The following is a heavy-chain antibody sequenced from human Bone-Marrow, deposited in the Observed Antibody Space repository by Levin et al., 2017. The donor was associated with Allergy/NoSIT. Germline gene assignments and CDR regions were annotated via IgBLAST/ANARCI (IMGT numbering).Heavy chain of an antibody. CDR1: GILFSSYD. CDR3: ASWAMYHYDRSAFDYFYYAMDV. J-gene: IGHJ6*02. Sequence: GSVKVSCAASGILFSSYDMNWVRQAPGKGLEWVSSISAGGNYIYYADSVKGRFTISRDNAKNSLFLQMNSLRAEDTAVYYCASWAMYHYDRSAFDYFYYAMDVWGQGTTVTVSS. CDR2: ISAGGNYI. D-gene: IGHD3-22*01. V-gene: IGHV3-21*01.